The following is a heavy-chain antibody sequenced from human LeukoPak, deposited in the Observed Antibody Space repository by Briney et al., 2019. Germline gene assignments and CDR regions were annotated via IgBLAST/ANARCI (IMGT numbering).Heavy chain of an antibody. V-gene: IGHV4-61*02. D-gene: IGHD2-15*01. CDR3: ASPCSGGSCSIDY. CDR2: IYTSGST. CDR1: GGSISSGSYY. J-gene: IGHJ4*02. Sequence: PSQTLSLTCTVSGGSISSGSYYWSWIRQPAGKGLEWIGRIYTSGSTNYNPSLKSRVTISVDTSKNQFSLKLSSVTAADTAVYYCASPCSGGSCSIDYWGQGTLVTVSS.